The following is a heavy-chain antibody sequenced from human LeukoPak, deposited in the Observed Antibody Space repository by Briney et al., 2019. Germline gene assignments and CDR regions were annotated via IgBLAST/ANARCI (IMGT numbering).Heavy chain of an antibody. CDR2: ISGSGGST. J-gene: IGHJ4*02. D-gene: IGHD1-26*01. CDR3: AKVPFYLVGATPVLFDY. Sequence: PGGSLRLSCSASGFTFSSYAMSWVRQAPGKGLEWVSAISGSGGSTYYADSVKGRFTISRDNSKNTLYLQMNSLRAEDTVVYYCAKVPFYLVGATPVLFDYWGQGTLVTVSS. CDR1: GFTFSSYA. V-gene: IGHV3-23*01.